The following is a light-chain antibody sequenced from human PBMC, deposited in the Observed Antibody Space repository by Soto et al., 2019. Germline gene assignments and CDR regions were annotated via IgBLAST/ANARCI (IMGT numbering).Light chain of an antibody. Sequence: QSVLTQPASVSGSPGQSITISCTGTSGDVGAYNLVSWYQHLPDKAPKLIISEVTNRPSGVSDRFSGSKSGNTASLTISGLQAEDEADYYCASLTTTNFVFXSGTKLTVL. V-gene: IGLV2-14*01. CDR1: SGDVGAYNL. J-gene: IGLJ1*01. CDR3: ASLTTTNFV. CDR2: EVT.